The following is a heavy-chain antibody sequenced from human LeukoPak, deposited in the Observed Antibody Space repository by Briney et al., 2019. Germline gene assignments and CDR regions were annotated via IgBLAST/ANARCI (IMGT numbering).Heavy chain of an antibody. CDR2: IKQDGSEK. D-gene: IGHD4-17*01. V-gene: IGHV3-7*03. Sequence: GGSLRLSCAASGFTFSSYWMSWVRQAPGKGLEWVANIKQDGSEKYYVDSVKGRFTISRDNAKNSLYLQMNSLRAEDTALYYCAKDISTTVTSSYFDYWAREPWSPSPQ. J-gene: IGHJ4*02. CDR1: GFTFSSYW. CDR3: AKDISTTVTSSYFDY.